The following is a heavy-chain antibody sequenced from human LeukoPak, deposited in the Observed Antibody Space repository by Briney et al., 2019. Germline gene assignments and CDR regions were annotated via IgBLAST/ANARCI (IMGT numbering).Heavy chain of an antibody. CDR1: GGSFSGYY. CDR3: ARGRLGYCSGGSCYSGRNWFDP. D-gene: IGHD2-15*01. CDR2: INHSGST. V-gene: IGHV4-34*01. Sequence: SETLSLTCAVYGGSFSGYYWSWIRQPPGKGLEWIGEINHSGSTNYNPSLKSRVTISVDTSKNQFSLKLSSMTAADTAVYYCARGRLGYCSGGSCYSGRNWFDPWGQGTLVTVSS. J-gene: IGHJ5*02.